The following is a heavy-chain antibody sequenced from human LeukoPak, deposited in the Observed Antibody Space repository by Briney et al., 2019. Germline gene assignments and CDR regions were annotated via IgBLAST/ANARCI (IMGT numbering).Heavy chain of an antibody. CDR1: GYSFTSYW. Sequence: GESLKISCKGSGYSFTSYWIGWVRQMPGKGLEWMGIIYPGDSDTRYSPSDQGQVTISVDKSISTAYLQWSSLKASDTAMYYCARPVEMATSPFDYWGQGTLVTVSS. V-gene: IGHV5-51*01. J-gene: IGHJ4*02. CDR3: ARPVEMATSPFDY. CDR2: IYPGDSDT. D-gene: IGHD5-24*01.